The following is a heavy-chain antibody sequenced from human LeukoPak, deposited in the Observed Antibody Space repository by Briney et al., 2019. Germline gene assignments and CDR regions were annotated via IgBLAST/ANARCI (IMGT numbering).Heavy chain of an antibody. V-gene: IGHV3-7*01. D-gene: IGHD3-10*01. CDR2: IKHDGSET. CDR1: GFTFTTYC. CDR3: ARDSGPGSALHLWFGNVPYYFDY. J-gene: IGHJ4*02. Sequence: GGSLRLSCAASGFTFTTYCMNWVRQAPGKGLEWVANIKHDGSETNYVDSVKGRFTISRDDAANTLFLQMNSLRADDTAVYYCARDSGPGSALHLWFGNVPYYFDYWGQGSLVTVSS.